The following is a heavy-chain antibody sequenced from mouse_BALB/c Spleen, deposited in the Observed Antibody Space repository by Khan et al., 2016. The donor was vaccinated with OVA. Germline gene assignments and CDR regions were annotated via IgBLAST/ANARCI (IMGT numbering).Heavy chain of an antibody. V-gene: IGHV2-9*02. CDR2: IWAGGST. CDR3: ARLEGI. Sequence: QVQLKQSGPGLVAPSQSLSITCTVSGFSLTSYGVHWVRQPPGKGLEWLGVIWAGGSTNYNSALMSRLSISKDNSKSQVFLQMNSLQTDDTAMYYCARLEGIWGQGTTLTVSS. J-gene: IGHJ2*01. CDR1: GFSLTSYG.